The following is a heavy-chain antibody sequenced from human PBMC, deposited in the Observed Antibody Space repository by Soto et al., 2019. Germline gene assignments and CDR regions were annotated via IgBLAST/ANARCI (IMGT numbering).Heavy chain of an antibody. Sequence: ASVKVSCKASGYTFTSYYMHWVRQAPGQGLEWMGIINPSGGSTSYAQKFQGRVTMTRDTSTSTVYMELSSLRSEDTAVYYCARVRRERVVVVRKRQRDDHYGMDVWGQGTTVTVSS. CDR3: ARVRRERVVVVRKRQRDDHYGMDV. D-gene: IGHD3-22*01. J-gene: IGHJ6*02. CDR2: INPSGGST. CDR1: GYTFTSYY. V-gene: IGHV1-46*01.